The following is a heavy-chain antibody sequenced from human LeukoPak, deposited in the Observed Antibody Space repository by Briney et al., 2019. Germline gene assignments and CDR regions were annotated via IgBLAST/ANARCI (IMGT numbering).Heavy chain of an antibody. J-gene: IGHJ4*02. CDR2: IYYSGST. Sequence: PSETLSLTCTVSGGSISSYYWSWIRQPPGKGLEWIGYIYYSGSTNYNPSLKSRVTISVDTSKNQFSLKLSSVTAADTAVYYCARRRIAAAALPFDYWGQGTLVTVSS. D-gene: IGHD6-13*01. CDR3: ARRRIAAAALPFDY. V-gene: IGHV4-59*01. CDR1: GGSISSYY.